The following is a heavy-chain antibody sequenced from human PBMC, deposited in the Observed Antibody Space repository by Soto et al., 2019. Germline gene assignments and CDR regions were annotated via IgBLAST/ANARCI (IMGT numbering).Heavy chain of an antibody. J-gene: IGHJ4*02. CDR1: GGSVSSGSYY. CDR2: IYYSGST. V-gene: IGHV4-61*01. Sequence: SETLSLTCTVSGGSVSSGSYYWSWIRQPPGKGLEWIGYIYYSGSTNYNTSLKSRVTISVETSKKQFSLKLSSVTAADTAVYYCARIRYSGYDLDYWGQGTLVTVSS. CDR3: ARIRYSGYDLDY. D-gene: IGHD5-12*01.